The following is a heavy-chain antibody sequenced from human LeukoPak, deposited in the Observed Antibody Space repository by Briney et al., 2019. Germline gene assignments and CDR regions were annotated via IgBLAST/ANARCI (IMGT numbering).Heavy chain of an antibody. V-gene: IGHV5-51*01. CDR2: IYPADSDI. CDR3: ARQEYCSGGSCYTWFDP. CDR1: GYSINNYW. J-gene: IGHJ5*02. D-gene: IGHD2-15*01. Sequence: GESLKISCKGSGYSINNYWIGWVRQMGGKGLEWMGIIYPADSDIRYSPSFQGQVTISADKSISTAYLQWSSLKASDTAMYYCARQEYCSGGSCYTWFDPWGQGTLVTVSS.